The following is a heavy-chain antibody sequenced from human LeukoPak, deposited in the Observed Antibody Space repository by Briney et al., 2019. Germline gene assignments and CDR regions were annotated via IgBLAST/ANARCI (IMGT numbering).Heavy chain of an antibody. D-gene: IGHD1-14*01. V-gene: IGHV3-23*01. CDR3: AKGTHGSPVRTDY. CDR2: ISGSGDST. J-gene: IGHJ4*02. CDR1: GFTFSSYA. Sequence: GGSLRLSCAASGFTFSSYAMSWVRQAPGKGLEWVSAISGSGDSTYYADSVKGRFTISRDNSKNTFYLLMNSLRAEDTAVYYCAKGTHGSPVRTDYWGQGTLVAVSS.